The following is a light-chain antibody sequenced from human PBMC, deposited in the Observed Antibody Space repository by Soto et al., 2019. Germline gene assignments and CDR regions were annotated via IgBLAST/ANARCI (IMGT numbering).Light chain of an antibody. J-gene: IGLJ2*01. Sequence: QSVLTQPPSASGTPGQRVTISCSGGSSNIGTNFVSWYQLLPGTAPKLLIFRNNQRPSGVPDRFSGSRSGTSAPLAISGLRSEDKADYFCAAWDDNLSALVFGGGTKLTVL. V-gene: IGLV1-47*01. CDR2: RNN. CDR3: AAWDDNLSALV. CDR1: SSNIGTNF.